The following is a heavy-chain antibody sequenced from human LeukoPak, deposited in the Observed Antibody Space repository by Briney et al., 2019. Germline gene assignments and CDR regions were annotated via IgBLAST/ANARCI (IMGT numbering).Heavy chain of an antibody. V-gene: IGHV3-30*01. Sequence: GGSLRLSCAASGFTFSSYAMHWVRQAPGKGLEWVAVISYDGSNKYYADSVKGRFTISRDNSKNTLYLQMNSLRAEDTAVYYCARGLNYYGSGSYYFLDYWGQGTPVTVSS. CDR1: GFTFSSYA. CDR3: ARGLNYYGSGSYYFLDY. D-gene: IGHD3-10*01. J-gene: IGHJ4*02. CDR2: ISYDGSNK.